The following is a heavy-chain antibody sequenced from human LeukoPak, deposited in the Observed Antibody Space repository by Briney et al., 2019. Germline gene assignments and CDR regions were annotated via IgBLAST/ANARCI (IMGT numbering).Heavy chain of an antibody. V-gene: IGHV3-23*01. D-gene: IGHD3-9*01. CDR1: GFTFSSYA. CDR3: AKMEGVLRYFDWFTHFDY. Sequence: PGGSLRLSCAASGFTFSSYAMSWVRQAPGKGLEWVSAISGSGGSTYYADSVKGRFTISRDNSKNTLYLQMNSLRAEDTAVYYCAKMEGVLRYFDWFTHFDYWGQGTLVTVSS. J-gene: IGHJ4*02. CDR2: ISGSGGST.